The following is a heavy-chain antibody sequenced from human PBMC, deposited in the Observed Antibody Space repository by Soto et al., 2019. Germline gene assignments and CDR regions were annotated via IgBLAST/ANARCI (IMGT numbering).Heavy chain of an antibody. CDR3: AADLPDWGAYAFDY. Sequence: ESGGGLVEPGGSLRLSCAASGFTFNGAWMNWVRQGPGTGLEWVGRVKSKVDGETIDYAAPVKGRFTISRDDSRNTVYLQMNSLSTEDTAMYYCAADLPDWGAYAFDYWGQGALVTVSS. D-gene: IGHD3-16*01. CDR2: VKSKVDGETI. J-gene: IGHJ4*02. CDR1: GFTFNGAW. V-gene: IGHV3-15*07.